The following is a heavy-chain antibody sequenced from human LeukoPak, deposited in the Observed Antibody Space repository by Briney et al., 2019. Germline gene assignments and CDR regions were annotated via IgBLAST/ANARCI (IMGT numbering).Heavy chain of an antibody. Sequence: PSETLSLTCTVSGGSISSGGYYWSWIRQHPGKGLEWIGYIYYSGSTYYNPSLKSRVTISVDTSKNQFSLKLSSVTAADTAVYYCARVPMSPYCGGDCSGDYWGQGTLVTVSS. V-gene: IGHV4-31*03. CDR3: ARVPMSPYCGGDCSGDY. CDR1: GGSISSGGYY. CDR2: IYYSGST. J-gene: IGHJ4*02. D-gene: IGHD2-21*02.